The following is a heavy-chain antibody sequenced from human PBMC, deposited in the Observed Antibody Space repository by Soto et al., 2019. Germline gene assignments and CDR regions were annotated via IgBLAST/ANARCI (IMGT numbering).Heavy chain of an antibody. CDR2: IIPILTTP. Sequence: GASVKVSCKASGGTFSIYGFSWVRQAPGQGPEWIGGIIPILTTPNYAQKFQGRGTIVADESTTTVYMELSSLKFEDTAVYYCATAVGIAPTGEDGMDVWGQGTSVTVSS. V-gene: IGHV1-69*13. J-gene: IGHJ6*02. D-gene: IGHD2-8*02. CDR1: GGTFSIYG. CDR3: ATAVGIAPTGEDGMDV.